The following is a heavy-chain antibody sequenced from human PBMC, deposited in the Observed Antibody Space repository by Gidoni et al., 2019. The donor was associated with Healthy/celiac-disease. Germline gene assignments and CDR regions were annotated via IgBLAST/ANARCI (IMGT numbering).Heavy chain of an antibody. J-gene: IGHJ4*02. CDR2: IGTAGDT. CDR3: ARGAYSSGWYGSSYFDY. CDR1: GFTFSSYD. Sequence: EVQLVESGGGLVQPGGSLRLSCAASGFTFSSYDMHWVRQATGKGLEWVSAIGTAGDTYYPGSVKGRFTISRENAKNSLYLQMNSLRAGDTAVYYCARGAYSSGWYGSSYFDYWGQGTLVTVSS. V-gene: IGHV3-13*01. D-gene: IGHD6-19*01.